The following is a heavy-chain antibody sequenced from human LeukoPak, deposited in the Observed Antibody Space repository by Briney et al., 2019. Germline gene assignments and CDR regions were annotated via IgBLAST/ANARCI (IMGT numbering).Heavy chain of an antibody. D-gene: IGHD6-13*01. Sequence: VASVKVSCKASGYTFTSYGISWVRQAPGQGLEWMGWISAYNGNTNYAQKLQGRVTMTTDTSTSTAYTELRSLRSDDTAVYYCARDGARIAAAGKLGYRGQGTLVTVSS. CDR3: ARDGARIAAAGKLGY. CDR2: ISAYNGNT. J-gene: IGHJ4*02. V-gene: IGHV1-18*01. CDR1: GYTFTSYG.